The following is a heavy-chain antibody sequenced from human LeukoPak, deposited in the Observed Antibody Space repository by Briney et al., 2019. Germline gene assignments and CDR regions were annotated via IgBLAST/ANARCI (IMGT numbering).Heavy chain of an antibody. D-gene: IGHD2-15*01. CDR1: GFTFSSYS. Sequence: GSLRLSCAASGFTFSSYSMNWVRQAPGKGLEWVSSISSSSSYIYYADSVRGRFTISRDNAKNSLYLHMNSLSAEDTAVYYCARDGYCSGGSCYWGRDYFDYWGQGTLVTVSS. V-gene: IGHV3-21*01. CDR2: ISSSSSYI. J-gene: IGHJ4*02. CDR3: ARDGYCSGGSCYWGRDYFDY.